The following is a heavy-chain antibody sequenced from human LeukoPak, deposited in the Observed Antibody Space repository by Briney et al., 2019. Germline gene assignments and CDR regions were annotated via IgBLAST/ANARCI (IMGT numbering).Heavy chain of an antibody. D-gene: IGHD3-10*01. Sequence: ASVKVSCKASGYTFTSYYMHWVRQVRQAPGQGLEWMGWINPKSGGTNYAQKFRGRVTMTRDTSISTAYMELSRLRSDDTAVYFCARDFSLFGELLQSFDYWGQGTLVTVSS. CDR3: ARDFSLFGELLQSFDY. J-gene: IGHJ4*02. CDR1: GYTFTSYY. CDR2: INPKSGGT. V-gene: IGHV1-2*02.